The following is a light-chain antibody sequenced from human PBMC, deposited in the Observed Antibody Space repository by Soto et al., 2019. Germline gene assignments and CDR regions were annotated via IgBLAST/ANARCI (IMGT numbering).Light chain of an antibody. V-gene: IGKV3-15*01. Sequence: EIVMTQSPATLYVSPGERATLSCRASQSGSSNLAWYQQKPGQAPRLLIYGASTRATGIPARFSGSGSGTEFTLTISSLHYEDFAVYYGQPYNNWPPMSTFGQGTKLEIK. CDR3: QPYNNWPPMST. CDR2: GAS. CDR1: QSGSSN. J-gene: IGKJ2*01.